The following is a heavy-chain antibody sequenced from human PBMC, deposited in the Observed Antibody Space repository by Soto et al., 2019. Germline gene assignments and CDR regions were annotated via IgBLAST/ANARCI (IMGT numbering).Heavy chain of an antibody. CDR2: MYYSGGT. J-gene: IGHJ4*02. D-gene: IGHD3-3*01. V-gene: IGHV4-39*01. CDR1: GGSISISSYY. Sequence: QLQLQESGPGLVKPSETLSLTCSVSGGSISISSYYWGWVRQPPGKGLEWIASMYYSGGTYYNPSLKSRATISVDKSKNQFSLKLTSATAADTAVYYCARLDRFLEYFNYWGQGTLVTVSS. CDR3: ARLDRFLEYFNY.